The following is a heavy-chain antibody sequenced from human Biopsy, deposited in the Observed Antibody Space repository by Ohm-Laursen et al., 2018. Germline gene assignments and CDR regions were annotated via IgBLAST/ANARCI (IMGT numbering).Heavy chain of an antibody. D-gene: IGHD6-19*01. V-gene: IGHV4-4*07. CDR2: IYSSGGS. CDR3: ARTPGKAVAGRFLDY. CDR1: GGSTNDYF. Sequence: SETLSLTCSVSGGSTNDYFWSWIRQPAGETLEWIGRIYSSGGSSYNPSLKSRISMSMDTSNNQFSLTLTSVTAADTAVYYCARTPGKAVAGRFLDYWGQGALVTVSA. J-gene: IGHJ4*02.